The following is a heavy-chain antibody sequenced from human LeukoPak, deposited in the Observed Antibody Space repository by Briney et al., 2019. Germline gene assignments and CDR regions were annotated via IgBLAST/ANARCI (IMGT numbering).Heavy chain of an antibody. V-gene: IGHV3-15*01. D-gene: IGHD2-2*01. J-gene: IGHJ4*02. CDR2: IKSKTDGGTT. CDR3: TTETSLGYCSSTSCYSFDY. CDR1: GFTFSDAW. Sequence: GGSLRLSCAASGFTFSDAWMSWVRQAPGKGLEWVGRIKSKTDGGTTDYAAPVKGRFTISRDDSENTLYLQMNSLKTEDTAVYYCTTETSLGYCSSTSCYSFDYWGQGTLVTVSS.